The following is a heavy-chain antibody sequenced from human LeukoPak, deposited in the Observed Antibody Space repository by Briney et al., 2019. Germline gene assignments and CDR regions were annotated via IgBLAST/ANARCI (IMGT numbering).Heavy chain of an antibody. Sequence: PGGSLRLSCAASGFTFSSYTMNWVRQAPGKGLEWVSSISSSSSYIYYAGSVKGRFAIARDNAKNSLYLQMNSLRAEDTAMYYCAFGDLGSAGWGQGTLVTVS. CDR2: ISSSSSYI. J-gene: IGHJ4*02. CDR3: AFGDLGSAG. V-gene: IGHV3-21*01. CDR1: GFTFSSYT. D-gene: IGHD4-17*01.